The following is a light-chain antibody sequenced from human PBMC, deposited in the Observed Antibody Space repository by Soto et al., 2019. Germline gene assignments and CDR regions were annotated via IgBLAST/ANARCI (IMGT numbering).Light chain of an antibody. CDR1: QGIRND. J-gene: IGKJ1*01. CDR2: TTS. V-gene: IGKV1-17*01. CDR3: QQYNNWPKM. Sequence: SQMIQSPSSLSASVGDRVTITCRASQGIRNDLGWYEQKPGKAPKLLIYTTSTLQSGVPSRFSGSGSGTDFTLTISSLEPEDFALYYCQQYNNWPKMFGQGTKVDIK.